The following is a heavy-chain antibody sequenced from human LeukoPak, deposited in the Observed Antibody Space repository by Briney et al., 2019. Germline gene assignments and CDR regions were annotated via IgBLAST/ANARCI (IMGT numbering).Heavy chain of an antibody. V-gene: IGHV3-53*01. Sequence: PGGSLRLSCAASGFTVSSNHMSGVRQAPGKGLEWVSVIYSGGTTYYADSVKGRLTISRDNSKNTLYLQMNSLRAEDTAVYYCARRRSSGCLDYWGQGTLVTVSS. CDR1: GFTVSSNH. CDR3: ARRRSSGCLDY. D-gene: IGHD6-19*01. CDR2: IYSGGTT. J-gene: IGHJ4*02.